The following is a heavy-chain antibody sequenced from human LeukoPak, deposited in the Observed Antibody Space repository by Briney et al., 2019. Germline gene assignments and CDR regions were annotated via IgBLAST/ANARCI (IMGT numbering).Heavy chain of an antibody. CDR3: ARTANRGYDFWSGYLY. Sequence: ASVKVSCKASGYTFTSYGISWVRQAPGQGLEWMGWISAYNGNTNYAQKLHGRVTMTTDTSTSTAYMELRSLRSDDTAVYYCARTANRGYDFWSGYLYWGQGTLVTVSS. V-gene: IGHV1-18*01. J-gene: IGHJ4*02. CDR1: GYTFTSYG. CDR2: ISAYNGNT. D-gene: IGHD3-3*01.